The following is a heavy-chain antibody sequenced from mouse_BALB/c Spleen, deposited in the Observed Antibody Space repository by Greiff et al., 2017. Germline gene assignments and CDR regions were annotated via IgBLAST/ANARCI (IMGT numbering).Heavy chain of an antibody. D-gene: IGHD2-5*01. V-gene: IGHV1-9*01. CDR2: ILPGSGST. CDR3: AREGTTVIHPYCFDY. Sequence: QVQLQQSGAELMKPGASVKISCKATGYTFSSYRIEWVKQRPGHGLEWIGEILPGSGSTNYNEKFKGKATFTADTSYNTAYMQLSSLTSEDSAVYYCAREGTTVIHPYCFDYWGQGTTLTVSS. J-gene: IGHJ2*01. CDR1: GYTFSSYR.